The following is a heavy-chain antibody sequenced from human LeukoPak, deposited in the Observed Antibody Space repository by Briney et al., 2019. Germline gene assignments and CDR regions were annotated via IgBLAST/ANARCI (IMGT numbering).Heavy chain of an antibody. CDR2: ISYDGSNK. Sequence: PGRSLRLSCAASGFTFSSYAMHWVRQAPGKGLEWVAVISYDGSNKYYADSVKGRFTISRDNSKNTLFLQMNSRRTEDTAVYYCARGYGDPLDYYYYMDVWGNGTTVTVSS. CDR3: ARGYGDPLDYYYYMDV. J-gene: IGHJ6*03. CDR1: GFTFSSYA. D-gene: IGHD4-17*01. V-gene: IGHV3-30*04.